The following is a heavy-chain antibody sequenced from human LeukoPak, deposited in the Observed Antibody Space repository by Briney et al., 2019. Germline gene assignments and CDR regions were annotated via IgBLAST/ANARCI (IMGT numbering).Heavy chain of an antibody. J-gene: IGHJ4*02. D-gene: IGHD3-16*01. V-gene: IGHV1-69*04. CDR2: IIPILGIA. CDR3: ARELGTLSEVYDY. Sequence: ASVKVSCKASGGTFSSYVISWVRQAPGQGLEWMGRIIPILGIANYAQKFQGRVTITADKSTSTAYMELSSLRAEDTAVYYCARELGTLSEVYDYWGEGTLATVSS. CDR1: GGTFSSYV.